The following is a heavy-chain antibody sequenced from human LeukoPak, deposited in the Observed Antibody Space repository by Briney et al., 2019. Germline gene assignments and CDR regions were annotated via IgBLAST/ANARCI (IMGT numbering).Heavy chain of an antibody. CDR1: GYTLTNYY. J-gene: IGHJ4*02. D-gene: IGHD3-22*01. CDR2: INPSGGST. Sequence: ASVKVSCKASGYTLTNYYMHWVRQAPGQGLEWMGLINPSGGSTSYSQKFQGRVSMTRDTSTSTVYMELFSLRSGDTAVYYCARAPYYYDSSGYSYYFDYWGQGTLVTVSS. CDR3: ARAPYYYDSSGYSYYFDY. V-gene: IGHV1-46*01.